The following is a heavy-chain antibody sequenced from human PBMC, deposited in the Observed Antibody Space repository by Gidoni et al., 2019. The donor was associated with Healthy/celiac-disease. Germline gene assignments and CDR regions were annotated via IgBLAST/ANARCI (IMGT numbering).Heavy chain of an antibody. V-gene: IGHV1-8*01. Sequence: QVQLVQSRAEVKKPAASAKLSCMASAYTFSSYAINWVRQATGQGLEWMGWMTPNSGNTGDAQKFQGRVTMTRNTSVSTAYMELSSLRSEDTAVDYWARGLVDYGDCNWFDPWGQGTLVTVAS. CDR2: MTPNSGNT. CDR3: ARGLVDYGDCNWFDP. CDR1: AYTFSSYA. D-gene: IGHD4-17*01. J-gene: IGHJ5*02.